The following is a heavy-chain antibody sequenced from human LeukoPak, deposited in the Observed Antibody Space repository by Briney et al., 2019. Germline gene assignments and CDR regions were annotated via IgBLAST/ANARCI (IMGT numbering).Heavy chain of an antibody. CDR3: ARRYYYDSSGYYAWKFDY. D-gene: IGHD3-22*01. CDR2: ISSSSSYI. V-gene: IGHV3-21*01. J-gene: IGHJ4*02. Sequence: GGSLRLSCAASGFTFSSYSMNWVRQAPGKGLEWVSSISSSSSYIYYADSVKGRFTISRDNAKNSLYLQMNSLRAEDTAVYYCARRYYYDSSGYYAWKFDYWGQGTLVTVSS. CDR1: GFTFSSYS.